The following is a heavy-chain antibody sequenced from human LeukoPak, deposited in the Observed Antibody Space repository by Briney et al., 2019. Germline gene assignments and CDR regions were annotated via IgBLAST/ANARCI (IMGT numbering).Heavy chain of an antibody. Sequence: GASVKVSCKASGYTFTGYYMHWVRRAPGQGLEWMGRIYPNSCGTNYAQKFQGRFTMTRDTSISTIYMELSRLRSDDTAVYYCAREGCSSTTCLTNRFDPWGQGTLVTVSS. CDR2: IYPNSCGT. J-gene: IGHJ5*02. CDR1: GYTFTGYY. V-gene: IGHV1-2*06. D-gene: IGHD2/OR15-2a*01. CDR3: AREGCSSTTCLTNRFDP.